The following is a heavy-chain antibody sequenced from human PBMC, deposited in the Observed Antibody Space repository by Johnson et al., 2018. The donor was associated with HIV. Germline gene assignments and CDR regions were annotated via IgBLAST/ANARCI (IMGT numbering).Heavy chain of an antibody. J-gene: IGHJ3*02. CDR2: ISGGDGRT. CDR1: RFTFSSYA. Sequence: VQLVESGGGLVQPGGSLRLSCAASRFTFSSYAMSWVRQAPGKGLEWVSGISGGDGRTFYADSVRGRFTISRDNSKNTLYLQMNSLRDEDTAVYYCAKEIWETYGGFMVGDAFDIWGQGTMVAVSS. CDR3: AKEIWETYGGFMVGDAFDI. V-gene: IGHV3-23*04. D-gene: IGHD4/OR15-4a*01.